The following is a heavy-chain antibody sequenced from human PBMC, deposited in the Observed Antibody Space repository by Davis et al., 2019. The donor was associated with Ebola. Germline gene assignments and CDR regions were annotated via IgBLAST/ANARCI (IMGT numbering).Heavy chain of an antibody. D-gene: IGHD5-18*01. CDR3: ARALQPFDY. CDR2: IKQDETEK. J-gene: IGHJ4*02. V-gene: IGHV3-7*04. Sequence: PGGSLRLSCAASGFTFSDYWMTWVRQAPGNGLEWVANIKQDETEKYYVDSVKGRFTISRDNAKNSLYLQMNNLRAEDTAVYFCARALQPFDYWGQGTLVTVSS. CDR1: GFTFSDYW.